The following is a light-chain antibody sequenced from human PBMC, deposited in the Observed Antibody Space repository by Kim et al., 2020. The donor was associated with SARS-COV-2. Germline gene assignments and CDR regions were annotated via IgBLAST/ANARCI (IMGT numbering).Light chain of an antibody. J-gene: IGKJ1*01. CDR3: QQYGSSRS. V-gene: IGKV3-20*01. Sequence: EIVLTQSPGTLSLSPGETATLSCRASQSVGSNYLAWYSQKPGIPDRFSGSGSGTDFTLTISRLEPEDFAMYFCQQYGSSRSFGQGTKVDIK. CDR1: QSVGSNY.